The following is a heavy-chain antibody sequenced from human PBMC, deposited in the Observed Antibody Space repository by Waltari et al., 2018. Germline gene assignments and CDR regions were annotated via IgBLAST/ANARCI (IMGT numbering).Heavy chain of an antibody. J-gene: IGHJ4*02. CDR3: ASSGYCSGGSCRTSDY. Sequence: QVQLQESGPGLVKPSETLSLTCAVSGYSISSGYYWGWIRQPPGKGLEWIGSIYHSGRTYYNPSLKSRVTISVDTSKNQFSLKLSSVTAADTAVYYCASSGYCSGGSCRTSDYWGQGTLVIVSS. CDR2: IYHSGRT. D-gene: IGHD2-15*01. CDR1: GYSISSGYY. V-gene: IGHV4-38-2*01.